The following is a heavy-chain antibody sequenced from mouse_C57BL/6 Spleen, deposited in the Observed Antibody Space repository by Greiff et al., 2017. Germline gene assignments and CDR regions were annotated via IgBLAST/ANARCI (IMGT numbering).Heavy chain of an antibody. Sequence: VQLQESGPELVKPGASVKISCKASGYAFSSSWMNWVKQRPGKGLEWIGRIYPGDGDTNYNGKFKGKATLTADKSSSTAYMQLSSLTSEDSAVYFCARKIITTEGGYYFDYWGQGTTLTVSS. D-gene: IGHD1-1*01. CDR2: IYPGDGDT. CDR3: ARKIITTEGGYYFDY. J-gene: IGHJ2*01. CDR1: GYAFSSSW. V-gene: IGHV1-82*01.